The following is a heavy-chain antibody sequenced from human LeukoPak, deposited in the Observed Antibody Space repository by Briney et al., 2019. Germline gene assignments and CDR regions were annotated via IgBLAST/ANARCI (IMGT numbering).Heavy chain of an antibody. D-gene: IGHD3-16*01. J-gene: IGHJ4*02. Sequence: GGSLTLTCAVSGFSSSNYAMSWLRQARGKGVEWVSSITSSGDDTFYAVSVKGRFTISRDNSWDTVFLQMNSLRADDTAVYYCAFDWGFDYWGQGTLVTVAS. CDR1: GFSSSNYA. CDR3: AFDWGFDY. V-gene: IGHV3-23*01. CDR2: ITSSGDDT.